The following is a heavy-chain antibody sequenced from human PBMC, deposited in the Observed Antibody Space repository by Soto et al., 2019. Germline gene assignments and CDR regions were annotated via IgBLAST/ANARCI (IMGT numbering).Heavy chain of an antibody. CDR1: GGTISRYY. J-gene: IGHJ6*02. CDR3: ARDLWGYCGTDCYPLDV. CDR2: MYNTGST. D-gene: IGHD2-21*02. Sequence: QVQLQESGPGLVKPLETLSLTCTVSGGTISRYYWSWIRQPPGKGLEWIGYMYNTGSTVYNPSFKSVVTISVDTSKNQFSLKLKSVTAADTAVYYCARDLWGYCGTDCYPLDVWGQGTTVTVAS. V-gene: IGHV4-59*01.